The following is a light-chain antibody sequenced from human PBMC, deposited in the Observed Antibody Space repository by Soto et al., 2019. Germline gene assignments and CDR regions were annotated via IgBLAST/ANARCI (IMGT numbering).Light chain of an antibody. Sequence: DIPMTQSPSTLSASVGDRVTITCRASQYISGWLAWYQQKPGKAPILLIYDGSSLQSGVPSRFIGSGSGTEFTLTINSLQTEDFATYYCQQYHSSRLTFGPGTKVEIK. CDR2: DGS. CDR1: QYISGW. V-gene: IGKV1-5*01. CDR3: QQYHSSRLT. J-gene: IGKJ3*01.